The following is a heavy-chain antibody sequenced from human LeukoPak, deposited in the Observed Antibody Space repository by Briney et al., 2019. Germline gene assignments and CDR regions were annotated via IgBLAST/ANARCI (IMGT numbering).Heavy chain of an antibody. J-gene: IGHJ6*02. CDR3: ARVGCSSTSCKPYYYYYGMDV. Sequence: GGSLRLSCAASGFTFITNAMSWVRQAPGKGLEWVSGISASGDSTYYADSVKGRFTISRDNSKNTLYLQMNDLRAEDTAVYYCARVGCSSTSCKPYYYYYGMDVWGQGTTVTVSS. V-gene: IGHV3-23*01. CDR1: GFTFITNA. D-gene: IGHD2-2*01. CDR2: ISASGDST.